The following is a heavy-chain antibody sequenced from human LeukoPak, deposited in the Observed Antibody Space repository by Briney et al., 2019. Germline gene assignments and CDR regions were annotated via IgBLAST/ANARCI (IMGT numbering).Heavy chain of an antibody. CDR3: ARGRVFFHYYMDV. J-gene: IGHJ6*03. Sequence: ASVKVSCKASGYTFTGYYMHWVRQAPGQGLEWTGWINPNSGGTNYAQKFQGRVTMTRGTSISTAYMELSRLRSDDTAVYYCARGRVFFHYYMDVWGKGTTVTVSS. CDR2: INPNSGGT. CDR1: GYTFTGYY. D-gene: IGHD2/OR15-2a*01. V-gene: IGHV1-2*02.